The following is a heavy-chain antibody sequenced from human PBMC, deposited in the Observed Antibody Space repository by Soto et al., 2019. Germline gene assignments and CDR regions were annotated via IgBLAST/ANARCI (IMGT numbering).Heavy chain of an antibody. J-gene: IGHJ4*02. Sequence: QVQLVQPGAEVKKPGSSVKVSCKASGGTFSSYAISWVRQAPGQGLEWMGGIIPIFGTANYAQKFQGRVTITEDEATSTAYMELSSLRSEDTAVYYCALSAGGIQPLDYLGQGTLVTVSS. V-gene: IGHV1-69*01. CDR2: IIPIFGTA. CDR3: ALSAGGIQPLDY. D-gene: IGHD5-18*01. CDR1: GGTFSSYA.